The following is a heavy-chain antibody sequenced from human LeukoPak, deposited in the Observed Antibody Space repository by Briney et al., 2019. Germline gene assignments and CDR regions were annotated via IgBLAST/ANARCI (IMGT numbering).Heavy chain of an antibody. Sequence: SETLSLTCTVSGGSISNYYWSWIRQPPGKGLEWIGYIYYSGSTNYNPSLKSRVTISVDTSKNQFSLKLSSVTAADTAVYYCAREYSYGSGLDWFDPWGRGILVTVSS. CDR1: GGSISNYY. D-gene: IGHD3-10*01. V-gene: IGHV4-59*01. CDR3: AREYSYGSGLDWFDP. J-gene: IGHJ5*02. CDR2: IYYSGST.